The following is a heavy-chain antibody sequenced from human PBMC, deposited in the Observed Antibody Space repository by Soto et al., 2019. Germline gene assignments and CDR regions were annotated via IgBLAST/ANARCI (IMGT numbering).Heavy chain of an antibody. CDR2: ISETAAAT. V-gene: IGHV3-23*01. J-gene: IGHJ4*02. CDR3: AKELHGGDSAFFDY. Sequence: EVELLESGGGLVQPGGSLRLSCAASGFTFSSYAMSWVRQAPGQGLEWVSAISETAAATYYPDSVRGRFTISRDNSKNTLYLQMNSLRAEDTAVYYCAKELHGGDSAFFDYWGQGTLVTVSS. D-gene: IGHD2-21*02. CDR1: GFTFSSYA.